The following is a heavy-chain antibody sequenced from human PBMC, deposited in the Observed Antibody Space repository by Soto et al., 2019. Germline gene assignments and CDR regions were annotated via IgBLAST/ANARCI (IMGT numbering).Heavy chain of an antibody. CDR3: ARHGPYYDFWSGYYRWDYYYMDV. CDR2: IYYSGST. J-gene: IGHJ6*03. CDR1: CGSISSYY. Sequence: PSETLSLTCTVSCGSISSYYGSWIRQPPGKGLEWIGYIYYSGSTNYNPSLKRRVTISVDTSKNQFSLKLSSVTAADTAVYYCARHGPYYDFWSGYYRWDYYYMDVWGKGTTVTVSS. D-gene: IGHD3-3*01. V-gene: IGHV4-59*08.